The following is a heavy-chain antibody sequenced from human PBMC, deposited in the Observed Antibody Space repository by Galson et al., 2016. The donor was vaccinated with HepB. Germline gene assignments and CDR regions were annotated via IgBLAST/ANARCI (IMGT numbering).Heavy chain of an antibody. D-gene: IGHD3-10*01. V-gene: IGHV3-9*01. J-gene: IGHJ6*04. CDR1: GFIFEDYA. CDR3: ARDIAGGSYYYYSMDV. Sequence: SLRLSCAASGFIFEDYAIHWVRQPPGKGLEWVSAISWNCDSIAYADSVKGRFTISRDNIRKALFLQMNSLRPEDTALYYCARDIAGGSYYYYSMDVWGKGTTVTVSS. CDR2: ISWNCDSI.